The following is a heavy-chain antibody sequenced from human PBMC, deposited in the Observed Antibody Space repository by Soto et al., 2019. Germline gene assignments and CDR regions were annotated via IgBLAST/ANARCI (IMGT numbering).Heavy chain of an antibody. CDR2: IHYSGST. Sequence: SETLSLTCTVSGGSISSSSHYWGWIRQPPTRGLEWIGSIHYSGSTYYSPSLKSRVTISVDTSKNQFSLKLNSVTAADTAVYYCARHAASGSYHNDFDYWGRGTLVTVSS. V-gene: IGHV4-39*01. CDR3: ARHAASGSYHNDFDY. J-gene: IGHJ4*02. CDR1: GGSISSSSHY. D-gene: IGHD3-10*01.